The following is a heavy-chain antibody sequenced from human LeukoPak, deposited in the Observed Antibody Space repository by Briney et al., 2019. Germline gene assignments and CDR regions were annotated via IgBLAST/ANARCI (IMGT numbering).Heavy chain of an antibody. CDR3: ARDRPYYYYYMEV. Sequence: GGSLRLSCAASGFTFSDYYMSWIRQAPGKGLEWVSYISSSGSTIYYADSVKGRFTISRDNAKNSLYLQMNSLRAEDTAVYYCARDRPYYYYYMEVWGKGTTVTGSS. CDR1: GFTFSDYY. CDR2: ISSSGSTI. V-gene: IGHV3-11*04. J-gene: IGHJ6*03.